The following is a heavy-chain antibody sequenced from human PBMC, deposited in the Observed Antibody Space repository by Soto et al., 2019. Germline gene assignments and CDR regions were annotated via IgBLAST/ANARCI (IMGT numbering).Heavy chain of an antibody. D-gene: IGHD2-2*03. CDR3: AKGLDIVLVPGTIGPYYYYGADV. CDR2: ISYDGITK. CDR1: GFTFSSYG. J-gene: IGHJ6*02. Sequence: VQLVESGGGVVQPGRSLRLSCAASGFTFSSYGMNWVRQAPGKGLEWVALISYDGITKYYADSVKGRFTISRDNAKNTQYLPMNSLRPEDTAVYYCAKGLDIVLVPGTIGPYYYYGADVWGQGTTVTVSS. V-gene: IGHV3-30*18.